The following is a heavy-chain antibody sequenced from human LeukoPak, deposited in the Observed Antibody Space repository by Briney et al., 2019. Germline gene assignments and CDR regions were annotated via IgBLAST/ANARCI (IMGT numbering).Heavy chain of an antibody. CDR3: ARDYSSGWYGGSEYGMDV. CDR2: IYYSGST. CDR1: GDSISSYY. J-gene: IGHJ6*02. Sequence: PSETLSLTCTVSGDSISSYYWSWIRQPPGKGLEWIGYIYYSGSTNYNPSLKSRVTISVDTSKNQFSLKLSSVTAADTAVYYCARDYSSGWYGGSEYGMDVWGQGTLVTVSS. V-gene: IGHV4-59*01. D-gene: IGHD6-19*01.